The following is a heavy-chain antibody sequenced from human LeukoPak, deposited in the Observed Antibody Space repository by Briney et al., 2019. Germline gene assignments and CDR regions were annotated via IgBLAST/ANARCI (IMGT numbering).Heavy chain of an antibody. CDR3: AKDGPYGDPYYFDY. V-gene: IGHV3-30*02. CDR2: IRYDGSNK. CDR1: GFTFSSYA. Sequence: GGSLRLSCAASGFTFSSYAMSWVRQAPGKGLEWVAFIRYDGSNKYYADSVKGRFTISRDNSKNTLYLQMNSLRAEDMAVYYCAKDGPYGDPYYFDYWGQGTLVTVSS. J-gene: IGHJ4*02. D-gene: IGHD4-17*01.